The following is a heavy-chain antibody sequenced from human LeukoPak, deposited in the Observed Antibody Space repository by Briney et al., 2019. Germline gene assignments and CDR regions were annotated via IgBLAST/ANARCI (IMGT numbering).Heavy chain of an antibody. V-gene: IGHV3-7*01. CDR2: INEDGSEK. CDR3: ARDVVGSGSYYSDAFDI. J-gene: IGHJ3*02. CDR1: GFTFSSYW. Sequence: GGALRLSCADSGFTFSSYWMSWVRQGPGEGGERVAHINEDGSEKYYVDSVKGRFTISRDNAKNSLYLQMNSLRAEDTAVYYCARDVVGSGSYYSDAFDIWGQGTMVTVSS. D-gene: IGHD3-10*01.